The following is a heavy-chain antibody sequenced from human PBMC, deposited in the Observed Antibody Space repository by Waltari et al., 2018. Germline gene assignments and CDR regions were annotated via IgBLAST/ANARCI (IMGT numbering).Heavy chain of an antibody. D-gene: IGHD3-22*01. CDR2: IYTGRVT. CDR1: GGSIGSYY. CDR3: ARAGPYYYDSSGYYVDY. Sequence: QVQLQESGPGLVKPSATLSLTCTVAGGSIGSYYWSWIRQPPGRGVGWLERIYTGRVTIYNPSLKSRVTMSVDTSQDQFSLKRSSVTAADSAVYYCARAGPYYYDSSGYYVDYWGQGTLVTVSS. V-gene: IGHV4-4*07. J-gene: IGHJ4*02.